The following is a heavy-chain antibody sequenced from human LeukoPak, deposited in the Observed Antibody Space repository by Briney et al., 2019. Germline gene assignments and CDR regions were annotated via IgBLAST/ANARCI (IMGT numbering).Heavy chain of an antibody. J-gene: IGHJ6*03. CDR2: MYYSRST. CDR1: GDSISSSSYY. CDR3: ARGDLTGYYRHYYYYMDV. V-gene: IGHV4-39*02. Sequence: PSETLSLTCTVSGDSISSSSYYWGWIRQPPGKGLEWIGSMYYSRSTYYNPSLKSRVTISVDTSKNHFSLKLSSVTAADTAVYYCARGDLTGYYRHYYYYMDVWGKGTTVTVSS. D-gene: IGHD3-9*01.